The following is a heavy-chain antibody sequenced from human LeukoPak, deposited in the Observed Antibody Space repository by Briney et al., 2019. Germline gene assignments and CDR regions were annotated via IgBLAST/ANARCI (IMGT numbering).Heavy chain of an antibody. V-gene: IGHV4-4*07. D-gene: IGHD4-17*01. CDR3: AREKTVLHYYYGMDV. Sequence: PSETLSLTCNVSGGSFSPYYWSWVRQPAGKGLEWIGRIYASGSVSSSGSTNYNPSLKSRVTMSVDMSKKQFSLRLNSVTAADTAVYYCAREKTVLHYYYGMDVWGQGTTVTVSS. CDR2: IYASGSVSSSGST. J-gene: IGHJ6*02. CDR1: GGSFSPYY.